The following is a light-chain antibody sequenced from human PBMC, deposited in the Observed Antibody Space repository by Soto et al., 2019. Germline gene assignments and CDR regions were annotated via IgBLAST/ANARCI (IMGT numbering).Light chain of an antibody. CDR2: DAS. V-gene: IGKV3-11*01. CDR3: QQRYNWYRT. J-gene: IGKJ1*01. CDR1: QSVSSY. Sequence: DIELTQSPATLSLSPGERATITCRASQSVSSYLAWYQQKPGQAPRLLIYDASNRATGIPARFSGSGSGTEFSLTISSLEPEDFSVSYCQQRYNWYRTFGQGTKVEIK.